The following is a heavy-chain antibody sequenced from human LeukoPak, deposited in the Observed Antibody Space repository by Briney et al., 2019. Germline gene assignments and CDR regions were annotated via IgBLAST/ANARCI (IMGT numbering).Heavy chain of an antibody. CDR2: IYTSGST. J-gene: IGHJ3*02. Sequence: SETLSLTCTVSGGSISSYYWSWIRQPAGKGMEWIGRIYTSGSTNYNPSLKSRVTMSVDTSKNQFSLKLSSVTAAHTAVYYCARGAYYDFWSGYFLGDAFDIWGQGTMVTVSS. V-gene: IGHV4-4*07. CDR3: ARGAYYDFWSGYFLGDAFDI. CDR1: GGSISSYY. D-gene: IGHD3-3*01.